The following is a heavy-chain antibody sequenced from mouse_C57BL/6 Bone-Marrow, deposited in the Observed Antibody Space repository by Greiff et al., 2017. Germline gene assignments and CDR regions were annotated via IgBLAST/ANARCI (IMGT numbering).Heavy chain of an antibody. D-gene: IGHD1-1*01. J-gene: IGHJ3*01. CDR3: ARGYYGSSFAWFAY. Sequence: VQLQQPGAELVKPGASVKLSCKASGYAFPRYWMHWVKQRPGQGLEWIGMIHPTSGSTNYNEKFKRKATLTVAKSSSTAYMQLSSLTSEDSAVYYCARGYYGSSFAWFAYWGQGTLVTVSA. V-gene: IGHV1-64*01. CDR1: GYAFPRYW. CDR2: IHPTSGST.